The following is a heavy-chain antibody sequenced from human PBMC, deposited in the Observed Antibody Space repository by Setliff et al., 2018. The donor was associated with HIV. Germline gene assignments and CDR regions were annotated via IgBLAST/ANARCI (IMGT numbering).Heavy chain of an antibody. CDR1: GYTFTSYG. J-gene: IGHJ6*03. V-gene: IGHV1-18*01. CDR3: ATFDYGHCSGGYCYRPLLYYYYYMDV. D-gene: IGHD2-15*01. CDR2: ISAYNGDT. Sequence: ASVKVSCKASGYTFTSYGINWVRQAPGQGLEWMGWISAYNGDTHYAQKLQGRVTMTTDTSTTTAYMELSSLRSDDTAMYFCATFDYGHCSGGYCYRPLLYYYYYMDVWGKGATVTVSS.